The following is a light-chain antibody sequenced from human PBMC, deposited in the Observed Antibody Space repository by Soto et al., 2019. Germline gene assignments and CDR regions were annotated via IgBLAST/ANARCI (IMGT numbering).Light chain of an antibody. V-gene: IGLV2-23*01. CDR1: TTDVGSYSV. CDR2: EAS. Sequence: QSALTQPASVSGSPGQSITISCTETTTDVGSYSVVSWYQQHPGKAPKLIIYEASKRPSGVSNRFSGFKSDNTASLTISGLRAEDEADYYRCSPAGSNIWVFGGGTKLTVL. CDR3: CSPAGSNIWV. J-gene: IGLJ3*02.